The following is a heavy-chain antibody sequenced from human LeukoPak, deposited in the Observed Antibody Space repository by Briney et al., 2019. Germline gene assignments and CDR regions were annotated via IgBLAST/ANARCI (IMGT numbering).Heavy chain of an antibody. V-gene: IGHV3-11*04. Sequence: PGGSLRLSCAASGFTFSDYYMSWVRQAPGKGLEWVSYISSSSSTISYADSVKGRFTISRDNAENSLYLQMNSLRAEDTAVYYCARAGDFSFKDWGQGTLVTVSS. D-gene: IGHD3-3*01. CDR1: GFTFSDYY. CDR3: ARAGDFSFKD. CDR2: ISSSSSTI. J-gene: IGHJ4*02.